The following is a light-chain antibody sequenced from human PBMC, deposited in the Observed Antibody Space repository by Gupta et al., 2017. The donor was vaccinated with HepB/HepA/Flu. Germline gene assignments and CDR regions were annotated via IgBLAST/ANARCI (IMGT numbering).Light chain of an antibody. Sequence: QSVLTQPPSVSAALGQKVTISCSGSSSNIGNNYVSWYQQLPGSAPKLLIYEDKKRPSGIPDRFSGSKSGTSATLGITGLQTGDEAEYYCGTWDSSLSAAVFGGGTELTVL. V-gene: IGLV1-51*02. CDR2: EDK. CDR3: GTWDSSLSAAV. CDR1: SSNIGNNY. J-gene: IGLJ2*01.